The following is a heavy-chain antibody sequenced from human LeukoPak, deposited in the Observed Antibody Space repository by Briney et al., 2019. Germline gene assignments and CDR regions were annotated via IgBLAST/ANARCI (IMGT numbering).Heavy chain of an antibody. V-gene: IGHV1-2*02. CDR3: ARKSNSGWYGPFDY. D-gene: IGHD6-19*01. CDR1: GYTFTGYY. CDR2: INPNSGGT. J-gene: IGHJ4*02. Sequence: GASVKVSCKASGYTFTGYYMHWVRQAPGQGLEWMGWINPNSGGTNYAQKFQGRVTMTRDTSISTAYMELSRLRSDDTAVYYCARKSNSGWYGPFDYWGQGTLVTVSS.